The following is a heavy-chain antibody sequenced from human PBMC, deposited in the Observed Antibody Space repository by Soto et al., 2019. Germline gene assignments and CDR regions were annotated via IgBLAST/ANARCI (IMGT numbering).Heavy chain of an antibody. J-gene: IGHJ2*01. CDR1: GGSISGGVHS. Sequence: QVQLQESGPGLVKPSETLSLTCTVSGGSISGGVHSWSWIRQPPGKGLEWIGHIFDSGSTYYHPSLKSRLTISVDTSKNQFSLRLSSVTAADTAVYYCAREIMPLTNDWYFDLWGRGTLVTVSS. D-gene: IGHD2-8*01. V-gene: IGHV4-30-4*01. CDR2: IFDSGST. CDR3: AREIMPLTNDWYFDL.